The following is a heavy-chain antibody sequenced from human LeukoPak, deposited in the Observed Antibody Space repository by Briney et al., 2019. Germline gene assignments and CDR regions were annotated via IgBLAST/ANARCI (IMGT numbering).Heavy chain of an antibody. CDR1: GFSFNKYR. D-gene: IGHD3-16*01. CDR3: AREKSMAGIGGADF. CDR2: INSDGRNK. Sequence: GRSLRLSCAASGFSFNKYRMHWVRQAPGKGLEWVGLINSDGRNKYYADSVKGRFTISRDNSKDTLYLQMSGLRAEDTAVYYCAREKSMAGIGGADFWGQGTLVTVSS. V-gene: IGHV3-33*01. J-gene: IGHJ4*02.